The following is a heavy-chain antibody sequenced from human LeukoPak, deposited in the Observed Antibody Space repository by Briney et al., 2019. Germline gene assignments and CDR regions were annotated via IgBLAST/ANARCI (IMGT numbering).Heavy chain of an antibody. J-gene: IGHJ1*01. V-gene: IGHV4-61*05. CDR3: ARGGWYPESFQH. D-gene: IGHD6-19*01. CDR2: IYYSGST. CDR1: GGSISSSSYY. Sequence: PSETLSLTCTVSGGSISSSSYYWGWIRQPPGKGLEWIGYIYYSGSTNYSPSLKSRVTISVDTSKNQFSLKLSSVTAADTAVYYCARGGWYPESFQHWGQGALVTVSS.